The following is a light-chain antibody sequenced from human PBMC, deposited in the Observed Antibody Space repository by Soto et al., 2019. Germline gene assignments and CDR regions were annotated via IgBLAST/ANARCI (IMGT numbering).Light chain of an antibody. CDR1: QSVSSN. CDR3: QQFRNSVIT. V-gene: IGKV3-20*01. CDR2: GAS. J-gene: IGKJ5*01. Sequence: EIVLTQSPATLSVSPGERATLSCRASQSVSSNLAWYQQKPGQDPRLLIYGASSRAPGTPDRFSGRGSGTDFNLSISRLETEDFAVYYCQQFRNSVITFGQGTRLEIK.